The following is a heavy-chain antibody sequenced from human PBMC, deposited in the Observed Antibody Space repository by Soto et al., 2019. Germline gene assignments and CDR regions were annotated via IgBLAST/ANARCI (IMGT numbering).Heavy chain of an antibody. CDR3: ARGRDTAMAIGGYYYGMDV. CDR1: GGTFSSYA. Sequence: QVQLVQSGAEVKKPGSSVKVSCKASGGTFSSYAISWVRQAPGQGLEWMGGIIPIFGTANYAQKFQGRVTITADESTSTAYMELSSLRSEDTAVYYCARGRDTAMAIGGYYYGMDVWGKGTTVTVSS. D-gene: IGHD5-18*01. V-gene: IGHV1-69*01. J-gene: IGHJ6*04. CDR2: IIPIFGTA.